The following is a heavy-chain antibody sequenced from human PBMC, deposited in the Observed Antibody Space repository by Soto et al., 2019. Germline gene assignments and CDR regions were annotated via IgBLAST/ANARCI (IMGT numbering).Heavy chain of an antibody. CDR1: GGSTSSGDYY. D-gene: IGHD4-4*01. J-gene: IGHJ4*02. Sequence: TLSLTCTVSGGSTSSGDYYWSWIRQPPGKGLEWIGYIYYSGSTYYNPSLKSRVTISVDTSKNQFSLKLSSVTAADTAVYYCARVETTVSYYFDYWGQGTLVTVSS. CDR3: ARVETTVSYYFDY. V-gene: IGHV4-30-4*01. CDR2: IYYSGST.